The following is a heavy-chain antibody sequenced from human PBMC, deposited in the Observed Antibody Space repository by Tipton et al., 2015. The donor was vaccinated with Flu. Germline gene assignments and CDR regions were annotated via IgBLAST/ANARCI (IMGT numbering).Heavy chain of an antibody. CDR3: ARSSRGWYRAMFD. D-gene: IGHD6-19*01. J-gene: IGHJ4*02. CDR2: ISNSGSS. CDR1: GDSISSFY. Sequence: LRLSCVVSGDSISSFYWSWIRQPPGKGLEWIAYISNSGSSNYNPSLKSRITVSVDTSKNQFSLILSSVTAADTAVYYCARSSRGWYRAMFDWGQGTLVTVSS. V-gene: IGHV4-59*01.